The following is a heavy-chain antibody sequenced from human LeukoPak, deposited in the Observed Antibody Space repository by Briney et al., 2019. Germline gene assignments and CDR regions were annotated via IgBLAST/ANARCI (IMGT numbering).Heavy chain of an antibody. CDR2: INSDGSST. J-gene: IGHJ4*02. D-gene: IGHD6-13*01. Sequence: GGSLRLSCAASGFTFSSYWMHWVRQAPGKGLVWVSRINSDGSSTSYADSAKGRFTISRDNAKNTLYLQMNSLRAKDTAVYYCARQSSWYVEYFDYWGQGTLVTVSS. CDR3: ARQSSWYVEYFDY. CDR1: GFTFSSYW. V-gene: IGHV3-74*01.